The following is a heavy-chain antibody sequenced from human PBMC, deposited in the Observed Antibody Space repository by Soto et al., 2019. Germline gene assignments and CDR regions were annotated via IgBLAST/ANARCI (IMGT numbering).Heavy chain of an antibody. CDR3: ARLSHGSGSSFYFDY. J-gene: IGHJ4*02. D-gene: IGHD3-10*01. CDR2: INPNSGGT. CDR1: GYTFTGYY. V-gene: IGHV1-2*04. Sequence: ASVKVSCKASGYTFTGYYMHCVRQAPGQGLEWMGWINPNSGGTNYAQKFQGWVTMTRDASISTAYMELSRLRSDDTAVYYCARLSHGSGSSFYFDYWGQGTLVTVSS.